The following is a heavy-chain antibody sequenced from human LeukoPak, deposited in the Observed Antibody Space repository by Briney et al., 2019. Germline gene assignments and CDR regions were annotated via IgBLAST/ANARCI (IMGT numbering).Heavy chain of an antibody. D-gene: IGHD6-19*01. Sequence: ASVKVSCKASGYTFTGYYMHWVRQAPGQGLEWMGWINPNSGGTNYAQKFQGRVTMTRDTSISTAYMELSRLRSDDTAVYYCARKGTDSSGWHNYWGQGTLVTVSS. CDR3: ARKGTDSSGWHNY. V-gene: IGHV1-2*02. CDR2: INPNSGGT. J-gene: IGHJ4*02. CDR1: GYTFTGYY.